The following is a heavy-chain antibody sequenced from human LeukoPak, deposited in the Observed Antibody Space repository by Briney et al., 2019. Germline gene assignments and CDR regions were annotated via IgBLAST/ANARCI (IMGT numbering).Heavy chain of an antibody. J-gene: IGHJ4*02. CDR3: ARGTFWSGYYHDY. CDR2: IFYSGST. V-gene: IGHV4-59*01. D-gene: IGHD3-3*01. Sequence: PSETLSLTCTVSGVSITTYYWSWIRQPPGKGLEWIGFIFYSGSTNYNPSLKSRVTISLNTSKTQFSLKLSSVTAADTAVYYCARGTFWSGYYHDYWGQGTLVTVSS. CDR1: GVSITTYY.